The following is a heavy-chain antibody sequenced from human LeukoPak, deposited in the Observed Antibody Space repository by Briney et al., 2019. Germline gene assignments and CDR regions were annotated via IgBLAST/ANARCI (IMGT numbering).Heavy chain of an antibody. V-gene: IGHV3-53*01. J-gene: IGHJ4*02. CDR3: AKDRVSGDGYNSLDY. Sequence: GGSLRLSCAASGFTVSSNYMSWVRQAPGKGLEWVSVIYSGGGTDYADSVKGRFTISRDNSKNTVFLQMDSLRAEDTAVYYCAKDRVSGDGYNSLDYWGQGTLVTVSS. D-gene: IGHD5-24*01. CDR1: GFTVSSNY. CDR2: IYSGGGT.